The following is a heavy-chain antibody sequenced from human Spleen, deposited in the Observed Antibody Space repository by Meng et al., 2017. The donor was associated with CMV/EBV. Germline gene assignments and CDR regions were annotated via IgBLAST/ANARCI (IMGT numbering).Heavy chain of an antibody. J-gene: IGHJ6*02. CDR1: GFTFSDYY. CDR3: AKDTTFRPGGDYSHGLDV. CDR2: ISSSGGTT. V-gene: IGHV3-11*01. D-gene: IGHD6-6*01. Sequence: GESLKISCAASGFTFSDYYMNWIRQALEKGLEWVSYISSSGGTTYYADSVKGRFTISRDNSKNTVYLQMYSLRAEDTARYYCAKDTTFRPGGDYSHGLDVWGQGTTVTVSS.